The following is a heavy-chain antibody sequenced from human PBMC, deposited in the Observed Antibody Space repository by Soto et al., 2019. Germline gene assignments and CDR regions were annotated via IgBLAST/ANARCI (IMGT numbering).Heavy chain of an antibody. V-gene: IGHV3-15*07. CDR1: GFTFSNAW. J-gene: IGHJ5*02. CDR3: TPDPPFGGVIVRVHWFDP. CDR2: IKSKTDGGTT. D-gene: IGHD3-16*02. Sequence: EVQLVEAGGGLVKPGGSLRLSCAASGFTFSNAWMNWVRQAPGKGLEWVGRIKSKTDGGTTDYAAPVKGRFTISRDDSKRTLYLQMNSLKTYDTAVYYCTPDPPFGGVIVRVHWFDPWGQGTLVTVSS.